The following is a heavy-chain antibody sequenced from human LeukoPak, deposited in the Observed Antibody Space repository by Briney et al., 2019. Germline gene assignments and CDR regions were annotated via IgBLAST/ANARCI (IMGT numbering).Heavy chain of an antibody. CDR2: MNPNSGNT. J-gene: IGHJ3*02. Sequence: ASVKVSCKASGYTFTSYDINWVRQATGQGLEWMGWMNPNSGNTGYAQKFQGRVTITRNTSISTAYMELSSLRSEDTAVYYCARSVGYCSGGSCRDAFDIWGQGTMVTVSS. CDR3: ARSVGYCSGGSCRDAFDI. V-gene: IGHV1-8*01. CDR1: GYTFTSYD. D-gene: IGHD2-15*01.